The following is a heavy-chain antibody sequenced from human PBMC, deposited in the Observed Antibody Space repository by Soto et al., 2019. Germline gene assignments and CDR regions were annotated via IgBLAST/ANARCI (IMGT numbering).Heavy chain of an antibody. J-gene: IGHJ3*02. CDR3: GRGVSGHNDVFDI. V-gene: IGHV3-23*01. Sequence: GGSLRLSCAASGFIFSNYAMTWVRQAPGKGLEWVSSIGGSGSTTFYADSVKGRFTISRDNSKSTVYLQMNSLRAEDTAEYYCGRGVSGHNDVFDIWGQGTMVTVSS. CDR2: IGGSGSTT. CDR1: GFIFSNYA. D-gene: IGHD3-3*01.